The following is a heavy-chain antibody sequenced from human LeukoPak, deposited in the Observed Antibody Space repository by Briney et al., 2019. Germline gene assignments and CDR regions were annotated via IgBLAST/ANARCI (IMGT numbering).Heavy chain of an antibody. Sequence: ASVKVSCKASGDTFTGYYMHWVRQAPGQGLEWMGWINPNSGGTNYAQKFQGRVTMTRDTSISTAYMELSRLRSDDTAVYYCARGPVDYYYDSSGYYEGYFDYWGQGTLVTVSS. J-gene: IGHJ4*02. CDR2: INPNSGGT. CDR3: ARGPVDYYYDSSGYYEGYFDY. V-gene: IGHV1-2*02. CDR1: GDTFTGYY. D-gene: IGHD3-22*01.